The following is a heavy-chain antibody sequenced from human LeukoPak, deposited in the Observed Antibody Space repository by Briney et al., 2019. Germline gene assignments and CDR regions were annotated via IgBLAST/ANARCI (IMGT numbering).Heavy chain of an antibody. D-gene: IGHD3-3*01. J-gene: IGHJ4*02. CDR1: GFTFSSYG. Sequence: QSGGSLRLSCAASGFTFSSYGMHWVRQAPGKGLEWVAFIRYDGSNKYYADSVKGRFTISRDNSKNTLYLQMNSLRAEDTAVYYCAKVIERFLEWLPDYWGQGTLVTVSS. V-gene: IGHV3-30*02. CDR2: IRYDGSNK. CDR3: AKVIERFLEWLPDY.